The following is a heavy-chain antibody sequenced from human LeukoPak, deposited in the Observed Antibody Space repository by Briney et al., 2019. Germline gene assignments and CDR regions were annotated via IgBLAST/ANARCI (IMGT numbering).Heavy chain of an antibody. Sequence: PGGSLRLSCAASGFTSSSYAMSWVRQAPGKGLEWVSAISGSGGSTYYADSAKGRFTISRDNSKNTLYLQMNSLRAEDTAVYYCAKVPDYGLLLLRGYFDYWGQGTLVTVSS. J-gene: IGHJ4*02. V-gene: IGHV3-23*01. CDR1: GFTSSSYA. CDR2: ISGSGGST. CDR3: AKVPDYGLLLLRGYFDY. D-gene: IGHD4-17*01.